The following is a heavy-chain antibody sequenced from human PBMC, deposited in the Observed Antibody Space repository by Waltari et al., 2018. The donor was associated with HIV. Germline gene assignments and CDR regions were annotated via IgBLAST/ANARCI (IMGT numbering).Heavy chain of an antibody. CDR2: INSDGSST. J-gene: IGHJ3*02. Sequence: EVQLVESGGGLVQSGGSLRLSCTASGFTFSSYWMHWVRQAPGKGLVWVSRINSDGSSTNDADSVKGLFTISRDNANNTLYLQMNSLRAEDTAVYYCARAADCSSTSCPRAFDIWGQGTMVTVSS. D-gene: IGHD2-2*01. V-gene: IGHV3-74*01. CDR1: GFTFSSYW. CDR3: ARAADCSSTSCPRAFDI.